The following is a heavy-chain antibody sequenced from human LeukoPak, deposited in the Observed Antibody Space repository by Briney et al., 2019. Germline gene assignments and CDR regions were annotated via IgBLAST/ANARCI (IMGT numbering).Heavy chain of an antibody. CDR1: GYTFTELS. V-gene: IGHV1-24*01. CDR2: FVLEDGET. CDR3: ARDGRIAAAGIYSDV. J-gene: IGHJ6*02. D-gene: IGHD6-13*01. Sequence: EASVKVSCKVSGYTFTELSMHWVRQAPGKGLEWLGGFVLEDGETIYAQKFQGRVTMTEDTSTETAYMELSSLRSEDTAVYYCARDGRIAAAGIYSDVWGQGTTVTVSS.